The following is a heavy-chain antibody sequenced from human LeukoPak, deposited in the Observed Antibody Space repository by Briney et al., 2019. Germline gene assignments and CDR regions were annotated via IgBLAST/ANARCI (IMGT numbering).Heavy chain of an antibody. V-gene: IGHV1-69*01. D-gene: IGHD5/OR15-5a*01. CDR1: GGTFSSYA. J-gene: IGHJ4*02. Sequence: ASVKVSCKASGGTFSSYAMSWVRRAPGQGLEWMGGIIPIFGTANYAQKFQGRVTITADESTSTAYMELSSLRSEDTAAYYCARGVSFLDYWGQGTLVTVSS. CDR2: IIPIFGTA. CDR3: ARGVSFLDY.